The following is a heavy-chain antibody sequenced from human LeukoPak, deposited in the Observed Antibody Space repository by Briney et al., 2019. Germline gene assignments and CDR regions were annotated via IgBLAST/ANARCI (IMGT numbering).Heavy chain of an antibody. CDR3: ARIGTTVVTPVYFDY. Sequence: SETLSLTCAVYGGSFSGYYWSWIRQPPGKGLEWIGEINHSGSTNYNPSLKSRVTISVDTSKNQFSLKLSSVTAADTAVYYCARIGTTVVTPVYFDYWGQGTLVTVSS. CDR1: GGSFSGYY. CDR2: INHSGST. J-gene: IGHJ4*02. V-gene: IGHV4-34*01. D-gene: IGHD4-23*01.